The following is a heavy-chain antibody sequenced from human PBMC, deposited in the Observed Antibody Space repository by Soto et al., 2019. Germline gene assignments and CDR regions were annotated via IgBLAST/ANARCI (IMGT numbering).Heavy chain of an antibody. V-gene: IGHV1-69*02. D-gene: IGHD4-17*01. CDR1: GGTFSSYT. J-gene: IGHJ4*02. CDR3: ARSARFPVTTCDY. Sequence: QVQLVQSGAEVKKPGSSVKVSCKASGGTFSSYTISWVRQAPGPGLEWMGRIITILGIANYVQKIQGRVTSTADKSTSTAYMELSSLRSGDTAVYYCARSARFPVTTCDYWGQGTLVTVSS. CDR2: IITILGIA.